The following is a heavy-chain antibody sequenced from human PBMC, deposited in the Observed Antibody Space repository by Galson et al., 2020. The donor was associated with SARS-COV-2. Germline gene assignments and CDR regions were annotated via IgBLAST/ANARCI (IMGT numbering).Heavy chain of an antibody. CDR3: ARKDINFWSGYPGYYFDY. CDR2: IKQDGSAN. D-gene: IGHD3-3*01. Sequence: GGSLRLSCAASGFTFSSYWMSWVRQAPGKGLEWVANIKQDGSANYYVDSVKGRFTISRDNAKNSLYLQMNSLRAEDTAVYYCARKDINFWSGYPGYYFDYWGQGTLVTVSS. V-gene: IGHV3-7*03. CDR1: GFTFSSYW. J-gene: IGHJ4*02.